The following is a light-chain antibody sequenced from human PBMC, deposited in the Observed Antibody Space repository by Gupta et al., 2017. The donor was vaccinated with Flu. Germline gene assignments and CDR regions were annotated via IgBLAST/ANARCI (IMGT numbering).Light chain of an antibody. V-gene: IGKV1-9*01. CDR3: QHRQSYPIT. CDR1: QGIRSY. CDR2: DSS. J-gene: IGKJ4*01. Sequence: PSFLSASVGDRVTITCRASQGIRSYLAWYQQKPGTAPNLLIYDSSTVQTGVSSRFSGSGSGTXFTLTIXSRQPEDFATNYCQHRQSYPITFGXGTKVEIK.